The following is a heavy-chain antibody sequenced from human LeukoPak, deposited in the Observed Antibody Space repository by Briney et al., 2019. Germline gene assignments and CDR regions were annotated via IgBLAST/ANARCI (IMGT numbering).Heavy chain of an antibody. J-gene: IGHJ6*02. CDR2: ISYDGSNK. V-gene: IGHV3-30-3*01. CDR3: ARDYCSSTSCYYYYYYGVDV. D-gene: IGHD2-2*01. Sequence: GGSLRLSCAASGFTFSSYAMHWVRQAPGNGLEWVAVISYDGSNKYYADSVKGRFTISRDNSKNTLYLQMNSLRAEDTAVYHCARDYCSSTSCYYYYYYGVDVWGQGTTVTVSS. CDR1: GFTFSSYA.